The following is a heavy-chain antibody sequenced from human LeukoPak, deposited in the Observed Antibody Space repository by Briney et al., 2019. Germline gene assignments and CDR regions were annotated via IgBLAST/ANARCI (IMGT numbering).Heavy chain of an antibody. CDR1: GVSIFSFY. CDR2: IHYSGTT. D-gene: IGHD3-9*01. Sequence: SETLSLTCTVSGVSIFSFYWNWIRQPPGQGLEWIGYIHYSGTTNYNPSLKSRVSISIDTSKSQFSLKLSSATAADTAIYYCATGRSIRHFDYWGQGTLLSVSS. J-gene: IGHJ4*02. V-gene: IGHV4-59*08. CDR3: ATGRSIRHFDY.